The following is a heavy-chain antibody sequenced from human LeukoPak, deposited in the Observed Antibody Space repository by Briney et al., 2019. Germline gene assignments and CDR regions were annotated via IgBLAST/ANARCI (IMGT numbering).Heavy chain of an antibody. Sequence: PSETLSLTCTVSGGSIGPYYWTWIRQSAGKGLEFIGRIHSGGTTKYNPSLASRVSLSVDTSNNQVSLRLSSVTAADTAVYYCARDSPDGYTFGHYYYFMDVWGKGTTVTVS. CDR2: IHSGGTT. J-gene: IGHJ6*03. D-gene: IGHD5-18*01. CDR3: ARDSPDGYTFGHYYYFMDV. V-gene: IGHV4-4*07. CDR1: GGSIGPYY.